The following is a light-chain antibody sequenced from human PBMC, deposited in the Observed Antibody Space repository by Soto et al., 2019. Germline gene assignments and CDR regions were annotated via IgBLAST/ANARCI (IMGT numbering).Light chain of an antibody. V-gene: IGLV1-36*01. Sequence: QSVLTQPPSVSGAPRQRVTISCSGSSSNIGNNAVNWYQQLPGKAPKLLIYYDDLLPSGVSDRFSGSKSGTSASLAISGLQFEDEADYYCAAWDDSLNGRVFGGGTKLTVL. CDR1: SSNIGNNA. CDR3: AAWDDSLNGRV. J-gene: IGLJ3*02. CDR2: YDD.